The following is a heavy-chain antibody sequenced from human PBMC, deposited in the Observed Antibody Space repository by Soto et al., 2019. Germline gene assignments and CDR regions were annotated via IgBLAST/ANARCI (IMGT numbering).Heavy chain of an antibody. CDR3: ARDKITGLFDY. J-gene: IGHJ4*02. V-gene: IGHV4-34*01. CDR2: INHSGST. CDR1: GGYFSGYY. Sequence: SETLSLTCAVEGGYFSGYYWTWIRQPQGTGLEWIGEINHSGSTNYNPSLKSRVTISVDTSKNQFSLKLTSVTAADTAVYYCARDKITGLFDYWGQGTLVTVSS. D-gene: IGHD2-8*02.